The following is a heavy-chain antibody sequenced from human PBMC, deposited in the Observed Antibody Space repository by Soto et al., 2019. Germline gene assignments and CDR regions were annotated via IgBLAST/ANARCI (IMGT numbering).Heavy chain of an antibody. J-gene: IGHJ4*02. V-gene: IGHV3-48*02. CDR1: GFTFSNYG. Sequence: EVQLVESGGGLAQPGGSLRLSCAASGFTFSNYGMNWVRQAPGKGLEWVSYIDSSSRSISYSDSVKGRFSISRDNAESSLFLQMNSLRDEDTAVYYCASDPYTWTLVTIMDYWGQGILVTVSS. CDR2: IDSSSRSI. D-gene: IGHD2-21*02. CDR3: ASDPYTWTLVTIMDY.